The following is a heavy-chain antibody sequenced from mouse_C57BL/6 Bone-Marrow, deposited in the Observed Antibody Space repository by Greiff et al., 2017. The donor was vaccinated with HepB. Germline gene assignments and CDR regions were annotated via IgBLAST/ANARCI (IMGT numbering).Heavy chain of an antibody. CDR2: IHPNSGST. J-gene: IGHJ3*01. V-gene: IGHV1-64*01. CDR1: GYTFTSYW. D-gene: IGHD4-1*01. CDR3: ARHWGFAY. Sequence: QVHVKQPGAELVKPGASVKLSCKASGYTFTSYWMHWVKQRPGQGLEWIGMIHPNSGSTNYNEKFKSKATLTVDKSSSTAYMQLSSLTSEDSAVYYCARHWGFAYCGQGTLVTVSA.